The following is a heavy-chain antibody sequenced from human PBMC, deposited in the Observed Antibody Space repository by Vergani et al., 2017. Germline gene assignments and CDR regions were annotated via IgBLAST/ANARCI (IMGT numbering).Heavy chain of an antibody. J-gene: IGHJ6*02. CDR3: ARDPRGYGGDPEDYYDGMDV. Sequence: QVQLVQSGAEVKKPGSSVKVSCKASGATFRSNTISWVRQVPGQGLEWMGRIIPVLGKTKYAQDFQGRLTITADTSTRTAYMELTTLRSQDTAVYYCARDPRGYGGDPEDYYDGMDVWGQGTTVTVSS. V-gene: IGHV1-69*08. CDR2: IIPVLGKT. D-gene: IGHD2-21*02. CDR1: GATFRSNT.